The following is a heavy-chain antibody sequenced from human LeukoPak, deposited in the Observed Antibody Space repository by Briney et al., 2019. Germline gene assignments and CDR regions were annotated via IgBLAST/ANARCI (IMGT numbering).Heavy chain of an antibody. CDR3: ARDRVHYYGSGSYWFDP. D-gene: IGHD3-10*01. J-gene: IGHJ5*02. V-gene: IGHV3-48*04. CDR2: ISSSSTTI. Sequence: PGGSLRLSCAASGFTFSSYSMNWVRQAPGKGLEWVSYISSSSTTIYYADSVKGRFTISRDNAKNSLYLQVNSLRAEDTAVYYCARDRVHYYGSGSYWFDPWGQGTLVTVSS. CDR1: GFTFSSYS.